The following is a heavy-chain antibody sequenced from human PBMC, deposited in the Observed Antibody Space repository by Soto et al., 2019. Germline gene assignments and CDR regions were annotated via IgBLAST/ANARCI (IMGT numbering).Heavy chain of an antibody. CDR3: ARGISSSWGGWYS. D-gene: IGHD6-13*01. CDR2: LSAYNGNT. J-gene: IGHJ5*02. V-gene: IGHV1-18*01. CDR1: GYTFTSYG. Sequence: QVELVQSGAEVKKPGASVKVSCKASGYTFTSYGIGWVRQAPVQGLEWMGWLSAYNGNTNYAQKSHGRATITTATSTSTAYMELRSLSSDDTAAYYCARGISSSWGGWYSWGQGTLVVVSS.